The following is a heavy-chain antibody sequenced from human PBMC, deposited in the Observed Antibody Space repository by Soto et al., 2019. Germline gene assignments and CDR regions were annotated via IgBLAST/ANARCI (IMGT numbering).Heavy chain of an antibody. V-gene: IGHV1-18*01. CDR2: NSAYNGNT. CDR3: ARGVVSSGYRGAWFDP. D-gene: IGHD3-22*01. CDR1: GYTFTSYG. Sequence: ASVKVSCKASGYTFTSYGISWVRQAPGQGLEWMGWNSAYNGNTIYAQKLQGRVTMTTDTSTSTAYMELRSLRSDDTAVYYCARGVVSSGYRGAWFDPWGQGTLVTVSS. J-gene: IGHJ5*02.